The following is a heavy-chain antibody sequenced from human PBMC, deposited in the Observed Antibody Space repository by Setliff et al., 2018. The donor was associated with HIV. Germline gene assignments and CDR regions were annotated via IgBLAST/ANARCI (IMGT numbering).Heavy chain of an antibody. CDR2: IYSGGST. V-gene: IGHV3-66*01. Sequence: LSCAASGFTVSSNYMSWVRQAPGKGLEWVSLIYSGGSTYYADSVKGRFTVSRDNSKNTVYLQMNSLRAEDTAEYYCAKELAASGLGYFDSWGRGILVTVSS. CDR3: AKELAASGLGYFDS. CDR1: GFTVSSNY. D-gene: IGHD3-22*01. J-gene: IGHJ4*02.